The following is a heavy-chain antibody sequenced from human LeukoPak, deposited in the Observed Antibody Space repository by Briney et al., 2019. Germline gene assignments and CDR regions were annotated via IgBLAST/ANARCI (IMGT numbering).Heavy chain of an antibody. CDR2: FDPEDGET. CDR3: ATGSAWRQNDY. V-gene: IGHV1-24*01. Sequence: GASLKGSCKVSGYTLTEVSMHWGREAPGKGLEWRGGFDPEDGETIYAQKFQGRVTMTEDTSTDTAYMELSSLRSEDTAVYYCATGSAWRQNDYWGQGTLVTVSS. J-gene: IGHJ4*02. CDR1: GYTLTEVS.